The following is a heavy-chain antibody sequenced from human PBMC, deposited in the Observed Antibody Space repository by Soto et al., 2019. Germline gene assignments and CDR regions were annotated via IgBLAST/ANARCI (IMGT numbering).Heavy chain of an antibody. CDR2: SIPIFGTA. CDR3: ARGKGYDLLGGMDV. Sequence: QVQLVQSGAEVKKPGSSVKVSCKASGGTFSSYAISGVRQAPGQGLEWMGGSIPIFGTANYAQKFQGRVTITEDESTSTAYMELRSLRSEDTAVYYCARGKGYDLLGGMDVWGQGTTVTVSS. J-gene: IGHJ6*02. CDR1: GGTFSSYA. V-gene: IGHV1-69*01. D-gene: IGHD3-9*01.